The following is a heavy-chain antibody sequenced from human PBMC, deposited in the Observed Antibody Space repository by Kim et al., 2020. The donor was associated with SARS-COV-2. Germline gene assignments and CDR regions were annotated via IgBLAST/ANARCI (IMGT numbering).Heavy chain of an antibody. CDR1: GYTFTSYY. CDR2: INPSGGST. V-gene: IGHV1-46*01. Sequence: ASVKVSCKASGYTFTSYYMHWVRQAPGQGLEWMGIINPSGGSTSYAQKFQGRVTMTRDTSTSTVYMELSSLRSEDTAVYYCASPLGYREQWLVLGYWGQGTLVTVSS. D-gene: IGHD6-19*01. CDR3: ASPLGYREQWLVLGY. J-gene: IGHJ4*02.